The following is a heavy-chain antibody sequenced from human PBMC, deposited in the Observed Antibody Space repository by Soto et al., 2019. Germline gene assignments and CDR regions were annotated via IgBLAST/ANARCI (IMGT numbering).Heavy chain of an antibody. Sequence: EASVKLSFKASGYTFTSYAMRWLRQARRQRLEWMGWINAGNGNTKYSQKFQGRVTITRDTSASTAYMELSSLRSEDTAVYYCAREWALRYFDWHDYYYYYGMDVWGQGTTVTVSS. V-gene: IGHV1-3*01. CDR1: GYTFTSYA. CDR2: INAGNGNT. D-gene: IGHD3-9*01. CDR3: AREWALRYFDWHDYYYYYGMDV. J-gene: IGHJ6*02.